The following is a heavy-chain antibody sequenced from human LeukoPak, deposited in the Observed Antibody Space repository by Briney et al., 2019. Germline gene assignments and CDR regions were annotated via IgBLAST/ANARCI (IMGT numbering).Heavy chain of an antibody. CDR3: VRDPSCSGGGCYYYYGMDV. Sequence: GGSLRLSCAASGFTFSSYGMHWVRQAPGKGLEWVAVLWYDGSNKYYADSVKGRFTISRDNSKNTLYLQMNSLRADDTAIYYCVRDPSCSGGGCYYYYGMDVWGQGTTVTVSS. CDR1: GFTFSSYG. V-gene: IGHV3-33*01. J-gene: IGHJ6*02. D-gene: IGHD2-15*01. CDR2: LWYDGSNK.